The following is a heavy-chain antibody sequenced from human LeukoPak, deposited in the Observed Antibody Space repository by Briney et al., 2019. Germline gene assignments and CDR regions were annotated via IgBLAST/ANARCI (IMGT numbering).Heavy chain of an antibody. D-gene: IGHD6-6*01. J-gene: IGHJ6*03. V-gene: IGHV3-23*01. CDR1: GFTFSSYA. CDR3: AKDGVAARPYYYMDV. CDR2: ISGSGGST. Sequence: GGSLRLSCAASGFTFSSYAMSWVRQAPGKGLEWVSAISGSGGSTYYADSVKGRSTISRDNSKNTLYLQMNSLRAEDTAVYYCAKDGVAARPYYYMDVWGKGTTVTVSS.